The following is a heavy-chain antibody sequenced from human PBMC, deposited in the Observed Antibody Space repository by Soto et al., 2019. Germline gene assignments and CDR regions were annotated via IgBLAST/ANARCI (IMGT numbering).Heavy chain of an antibody. J-gene: IGHJ3*02. Sequence: PGESLKISCKGSGYNFANYWIGWVRQMPGKGLGGRGMIFPGDSYTKNSPSLQGQITMSVDKSDSSAYMQWRSLKASENAMYYCAAGYTTGPDAFDIWGQGTMVTVSS. CDR1: GYNFANYW. CDR3: AAGYTTGPDAFDI. D-gene: IGHD6-13*01. V-gene: IGHV5-51*01. CDR2: IFPGDSYT.